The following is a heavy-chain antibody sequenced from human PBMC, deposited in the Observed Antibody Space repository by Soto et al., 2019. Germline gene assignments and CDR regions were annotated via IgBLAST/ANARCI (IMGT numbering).Heavy chain of an antibody. Sequence: PSETLSLTCTVSGGSISSSSYYWGWIRQPPGKGLEWIGYIYYSGSTNYNPSLKSRVTISVDTSKNQFSLKLSSVTAADTAVYYCPRRWGSIFEYWGPGTLAPVSS. J-gene: IGHJ4*02. CDR1: GGSISSSSYY. CDR2: IYYSGST. D-gene: IGHD3-16*01. CDR3: PRRWGSIFEY. V-gene: IGHV4-61*05.